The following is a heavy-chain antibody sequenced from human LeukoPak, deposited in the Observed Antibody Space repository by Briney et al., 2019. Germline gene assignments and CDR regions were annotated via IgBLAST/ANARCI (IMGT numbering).Heavy chain of an antibody. CDR1: GFTFSSYW. V-gene: IGHV3-7*01. J-gene: IGHJ6*03. D-gene: IGHD3-3*01. CDR2: IKQDGSEK. CDR3: ARDRATYYDFWSGSFSRYMDV. Sequence: PGGSLRLSCAASGFTFSSYWMSWVRQAPGKGLEWVANIKQDGSEKYYVDSVKGRFTISRDNAKNSLYLQMNSLRAEDTAVYYCARDRATYYDFWSGSFSRYMDVWGKGTTVTVSS.